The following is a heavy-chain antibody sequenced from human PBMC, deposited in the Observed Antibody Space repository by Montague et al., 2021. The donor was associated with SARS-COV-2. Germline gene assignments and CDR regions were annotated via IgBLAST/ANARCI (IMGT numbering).Heavy chain of an antibody. CDR1: GGSISSSSYY. J-gene: IGHJ6*02. CDR2: IDYSGST. CDR3: ARVGRQQLVRLSGMDV. Sequence: SETLSLTCTASGGSISSSSYYWGWIRQPPGKGLEWIGSIDYSGSTYYXPSLKSRVTISVDTSKNQFSLKLSSVTAADTAVYYCARVGRQQLVRLSGMDVWGQGTTVTVSS. D-gene: IGHD6-13*01. V-gene: IGHV4-39*07.